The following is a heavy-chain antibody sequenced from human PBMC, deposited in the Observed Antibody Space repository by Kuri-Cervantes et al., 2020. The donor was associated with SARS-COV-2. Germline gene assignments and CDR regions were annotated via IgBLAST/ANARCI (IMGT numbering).Heavy chain of an antibody. CDR2: IYYSGST. CDR1: GFSLSTSGVG. J-gene: IGHJ4*02. V-gene: IGHV4-39*01. Sequence: SGPTLVKPTQTLTLTCTFSGFSLSTSGVGVGWIRQPPGKGLEWIGSIYYSGSTYYNPSLKSRVTISVDTSKNQFSLKLSSVTAADTAAYYCARHGTGYDFWSGYYGEDYWGQGTLVTVSS. CDR3: ARHGTGYDFWSGYYGEDY. D-gene: IGHD3-3*01.